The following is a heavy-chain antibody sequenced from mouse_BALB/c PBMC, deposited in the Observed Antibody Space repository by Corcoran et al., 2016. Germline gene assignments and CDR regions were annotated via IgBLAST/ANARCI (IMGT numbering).Heavy chain of an antibody. CDR1: GYTFTDYN. CDR2: INPRSGGT. J-gene: IGHJ2*01. V-gene: IGHV1-18*01. CDR3: ARWGITTGDY. Sequence: EVLLKKSGPERMKPGTSVKISCNASGYTFTDYNMDWVRQSNGKSLEWIGDINPRSGGTIYNQTFKGKATLTLAKSSSTAYMELRSLTSEDTAVYYCARWGITTGDYWGQGTTFTVS. D-gene: IGHD1-1*01.